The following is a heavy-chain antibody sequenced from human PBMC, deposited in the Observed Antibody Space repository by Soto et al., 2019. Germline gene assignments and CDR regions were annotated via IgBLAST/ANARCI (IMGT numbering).Heavy chain of an antibody. CDR2: IKPDGSET. CDR3: ARDHPDSIYSDLDY. V-gene: IGHV3-7*01. CDR1: GFSFSTHR. Sequence: GGSLRLSCVVSGFSFSTHRMSWVRQAPGKGLEWVANIKPDGSETYYVDSVKGRFTISRDNAENSLYLQMNSLRADDTALYYCARDHPDSIYSDLDYWGQGS. D-gene: IGHD3-22*01. J-gene: IGHJ4*02.